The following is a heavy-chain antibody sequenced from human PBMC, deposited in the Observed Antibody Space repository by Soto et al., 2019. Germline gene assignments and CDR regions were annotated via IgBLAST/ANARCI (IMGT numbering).Heavy chain of an antibody. CDR1: GGTFSSYA. CDR3: AGTIFGVHPYYYYGMDV. J-gene: IGHJ6*02. V-gene: IGHV1-69*01. D-gene: IGHD3-3*01. CDR2: IIPIFGTA. Sequence: QVQLVQSGAEVKKPGSSVKVSCKASGGTFSSYAISWVRQAPGQGLEWMGGIIPIFGTANYAQKFQGRVTITADESTSTAYMELSSLRSEDTAVYYCAGTIFGVHPYYYYGMDVWGQGTTVTVSS.